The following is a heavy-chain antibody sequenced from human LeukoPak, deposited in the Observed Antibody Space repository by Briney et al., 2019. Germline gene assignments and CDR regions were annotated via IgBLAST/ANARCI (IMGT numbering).Heavy chain of an antibody. CDR3: ARGTFGLGIQH. D-gene: IGHD3-16*01. Sequence: PSETLSLTCTVSGGSISSYYWTWLRQPPGKGLEWIGYIYYSGSINYNPSLKSRVTISVDTFKNQFSLKLSSVTAADTAVYYCARGTFGLGIQHWGQGTLVTVSS. J-gene: IGHJ1*01. CDR1: GGSISSYY. CDR2: IYYSGSI. V-gene: IGHV4-59*01.